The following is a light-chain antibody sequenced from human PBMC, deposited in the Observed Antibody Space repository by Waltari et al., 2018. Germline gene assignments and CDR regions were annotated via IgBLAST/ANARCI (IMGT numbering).Light chain of an antibody. Sequence: DIVMTQSPDSLAVSLGERATINCKSSQSVLYSSNNKNYLAWYQQKPGQPPKLLIYWASTLESGVPDRFSGSGSGTDFTLPISSLQAEDVAVYYCQQYYGTPCTFGGGTKVEMK. CDR2: WAS. J-gene: IGKJ4*01. CDR3: QQYYGTPCT. V-gene: IGKV4-1*01. CDR1: QSVLYSSNNKNY.